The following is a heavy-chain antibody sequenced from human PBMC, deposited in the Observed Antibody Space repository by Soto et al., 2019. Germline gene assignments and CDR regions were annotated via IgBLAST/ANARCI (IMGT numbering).Heavy chain of an antibody. D-gene: IGHD1-26*01. CDR1: GFTLSVNA. Sequence: PGGSLRLSCAASGFTLSVNAMSWVRQAPGKGLEWVSSISGSGTSTSYADSVKGRFTISRDTSKSTLYLQKNSLRAENTAVYYCVKLRWKWEMDNFDYWGQGTLVTISS. J-gene: IGHJ4*02. CDR2: ISGSGTST. V-gene: IGHV3-23*01. CDR3: VKLRWKWEMDNFDY.